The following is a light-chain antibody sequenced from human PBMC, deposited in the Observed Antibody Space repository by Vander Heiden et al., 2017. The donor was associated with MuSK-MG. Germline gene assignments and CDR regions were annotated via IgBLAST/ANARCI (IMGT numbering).Light chain of an antibody. V-gene: IGKV3-15*01. J-gene: IGKJ4*01. CDR1: QSVRSN. CDR2: GAS. CDR3: QQHDDWPLT. Sequence: VMTQSPATLSVSPGERATLSCRASQSVRSNLAWYQQKPGQAPRLLIYGASTRATGIPARFSGSGSGTEFTLTISSLQSEDFAVYYCQQHDDWPLTFGGGTKVEIK.